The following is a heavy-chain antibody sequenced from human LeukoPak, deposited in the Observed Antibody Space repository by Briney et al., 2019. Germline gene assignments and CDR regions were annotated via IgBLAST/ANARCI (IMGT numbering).Heavy chain of an antibody. J-gene: IGHJ6*02. CDR1: GYTFTTYY. D-gene: IGHD2/OR15-2a*01. CDR2: IDPSGGST. Sequence: ASVKVSCKASGYTFTTYYMHWVREAPGQGLEWMGIIDPSGGSTTYAQRLQGRVTMTRDTPTTTVYMELSSLRSEDKAMYYCARSIAGSMSTAYYSMDVWGLGTTVTVSS. V-gene: IGHV1-46*01. CDR3: ARSIAGSMSTAYYSMDV.